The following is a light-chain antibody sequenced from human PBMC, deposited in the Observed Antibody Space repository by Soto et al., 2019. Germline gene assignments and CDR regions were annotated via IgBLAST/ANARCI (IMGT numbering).Light chain of an antibody. CDR1: SGSVSTSYY. CDR2: NTN. Sequence: QTVVTQEPSSSVSPGRTVTLTCGLSSGSVSTSYYPSWYQQTPGQAPRTLIYNTNSRSSGVPDRFSGSILGNKAALTITGAQADDESDYYCALYMGSGISVFGGGTKLTVL. J-gene: IGLJ3*02. CDR3: ALYMGSGISV. V-gene: IGLV8-61*01.